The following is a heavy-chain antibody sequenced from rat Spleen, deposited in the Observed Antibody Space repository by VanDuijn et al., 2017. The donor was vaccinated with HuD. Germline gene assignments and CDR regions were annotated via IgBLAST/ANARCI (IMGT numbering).Heavy chain of an antibody. Sequence: EVQLVESGGGLVQPGRSMKLSCAASGFIFSSFPMAWVRQAPTKGLEWVATISYDGSSTYYRDSVKGRFTISRDNAKSTLYLQMDSLRSEDTATYYCARAGYLRDWYFDFWGPGTMVTVSS. D-gene: IGHD2-5*01. CDR2: ISYDGSST. J-gene: IGHJ1*01. V-gene: IGHV5-46*01. CDR1: GFIFSSFP. CDR3: ARAGYLRDWYFDF.